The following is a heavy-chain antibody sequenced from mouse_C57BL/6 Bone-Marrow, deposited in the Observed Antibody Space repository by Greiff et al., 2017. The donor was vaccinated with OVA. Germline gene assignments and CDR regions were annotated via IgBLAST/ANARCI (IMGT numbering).Heavy chain of an antibody. V-gene: IGHV1-26*01. J-gene: IGHJ4*01. CDR3: ARRAYAYYYAMDY. Sequence: VQLQQSGPELVKPGASVKISCKASGYTFTDYYMNWVKQSHGKSLEWIGDINPNNGGTSYNQKFKGKATLTVDKSSSTAYMELRSLTSEDSAVYYCARRAYAYYYAMDYWGQGTSVTGSS. CDR2: INPNNGGT. CDR1: GYTFTDYY. D-gene: IGHD1-1*01.